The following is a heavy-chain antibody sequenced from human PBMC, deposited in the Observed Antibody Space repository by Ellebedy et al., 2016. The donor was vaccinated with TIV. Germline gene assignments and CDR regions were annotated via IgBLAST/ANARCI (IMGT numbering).Heavy chain of an antibody. CDR1: GFTFSTYW. V-gene: IGHV3-7*02. D-gene: IGHD3-3*01. CDR3: ARWYDDSWTGYYT. CDR2: IKYDGSEK. Sequence: GESLKISCAASGFTFSTYWMSWVRQAPGKGLEWVANIKYDGSEKYYVKSVKGRFTISRDNAKNSLYLQMDGLGAEDTAVYYCARWYDDSWTGYYTWGQGTLVTVSS. J-gene: IGHJ5*02.